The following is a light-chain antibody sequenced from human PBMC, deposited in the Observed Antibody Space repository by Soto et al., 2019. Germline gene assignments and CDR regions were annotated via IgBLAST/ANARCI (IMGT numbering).Light chain of an antibody. CDR2: EVS. CDR3: SSYTGSSTLV. V-gene: IGLV2-14*01. Sequence: QSALTQPASVSGSPGQSITISCTGTSSDIGAYNYVSWYQQHPDKAPKLMVSEVSHRPSWVSNRFSGSKSGNTASLTISGLQTEDEADYYCSSYTGSSTLVFGGGTKLTVL. J-gene: IGLJ2*01. CDR1: SSDIGAYNY.